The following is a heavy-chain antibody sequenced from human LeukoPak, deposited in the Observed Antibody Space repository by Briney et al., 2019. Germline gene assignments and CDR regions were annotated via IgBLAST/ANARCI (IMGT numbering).Heavy chain of an antibody. CDR2: ISAGGST. Sequence: GGSLRLSCAASGFTFSNAWMSWVRQAPGKGLQWVSAISAGGSTYYADSVKGRFTISRDNSKNTLYLQMNSLRAEDTAVYYCAKYFGGWFEDYWGQGTLVTVSS. CDR1: GFTFSNAW. J-gene: IGHJ4*02. D-gene: IGHD3-10*01. CDR3: AKYFGGWFEDY. V-gene: IGHV3-23*01.